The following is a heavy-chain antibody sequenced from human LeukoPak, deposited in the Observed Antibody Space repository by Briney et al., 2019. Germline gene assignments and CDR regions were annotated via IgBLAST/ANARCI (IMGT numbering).Heavy chain of an antibody. CDR1: GFTFSSYA. CDR2: ISGSGGST. J-gene: IGHJ4*02. Sequence: GGSLRLSCAASGFTFSSYAMSWVRQAPGKGLEWVSAISGSGGSTYCADSVKGRFTISRDNSKNTLYLQMNSLRAEDTAVYYCAKDPIDSYVISRGGYWGQGTLVTVSS. V-gene: IGHV3-23*01. D-gene: IGHD3-16*01. CDR3: AKDPIDSYVISRGGY.